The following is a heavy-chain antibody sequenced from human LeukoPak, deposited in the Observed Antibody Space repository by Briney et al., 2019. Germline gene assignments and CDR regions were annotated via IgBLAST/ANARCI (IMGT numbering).Heavy chain of an antibody. CDR1: GFTFSSYG. V-gene: IGHV3-23*01. CDR3: ARAPVTSCRGAYCYPFDY. D-gene: IGHD2-21*01. J-gene: IGHJ4*02. Sequence: GGSLRLSCAASGFTFSSYGMSWVRQAPGKGLEWVSAISGSGGSTYYADSVKGRFTISRDNSKNTLYLQMNSLRAEDAAVYYCARAPVTSCRGAYCYPFDYWGQGTLVTVSS. CDR2: ISGSGGST.